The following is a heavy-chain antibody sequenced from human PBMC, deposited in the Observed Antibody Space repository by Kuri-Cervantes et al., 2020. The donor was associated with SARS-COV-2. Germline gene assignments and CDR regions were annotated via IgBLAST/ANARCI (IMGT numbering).Heavy chain of an antibody. CDR2: IYYSGSV. J-gene: IGHJ4*02. D-gene: IGHD4-17*01. V-gene: IGHV4-59*01. Sequence: GSLRLSCTVSGGSISSSYWSWIRQPPGKGLEWIGYIYYSGSVSYNPSLMSRVTISVDTSKNQFSLRLTSVTAADTAVYYYTTVTPTSVFDFWGQGTLVTVSS. CDR1: GGSISSSY. CDR3: TTVTPTSVFDF.